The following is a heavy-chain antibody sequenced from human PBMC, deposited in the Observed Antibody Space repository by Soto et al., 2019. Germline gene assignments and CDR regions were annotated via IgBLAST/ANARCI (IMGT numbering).Heavy chain of an antibody. CDR1: CGSIISSNW. CDR3: ASHYYGSGAFDY. CDR2: IYHSGST. J-gene: IGHJ4*02. Sequence: SETLSLTCAVSCGSIISSNWWSWVRQPPGKGLEWIGEIYHSGSTNYNPSLKSRVTISVDKSKNQFSLKLSSVTAADTAVYYCASHYYGSGAFDYWGQGTLVTVSS. D-gene: IGHD3-10*01. V-gene: IGHV4-4*02.